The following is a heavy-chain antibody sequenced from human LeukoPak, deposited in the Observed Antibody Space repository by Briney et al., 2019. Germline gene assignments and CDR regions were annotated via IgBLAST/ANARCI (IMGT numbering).Heavy chain of an antibody. V-gene: IGHV3-30*18. CDR3: AELGITMIGGV. CDR2: ISYDGSNK. CDR1: GFTFSSYG. D-gene: IGHD3-10*02. J-gene: IGHJ6*04. Sequence: GGSLRLSCAASGFTFSSYGMSWVRQAPGKGLEWVTLISYDGSNKYYADSVKGRFTISRDNSKNTLYLQMNSLRAEDTAVYYCAELGITMIGGVWGKGTTVTISS.